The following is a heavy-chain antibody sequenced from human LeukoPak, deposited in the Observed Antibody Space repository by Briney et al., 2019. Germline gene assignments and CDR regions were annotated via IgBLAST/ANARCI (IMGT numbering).Heavy chain of an antibody. CDR2: IGSSGSTI. CDR1: GFTFSSYE. V-gene: IGHV3-48*03. CDR3: ARAGSRGADYYYYYYMDV. Sequence: GGSLRLSCAASGFTFSSYEMNWVRQAPGKGLEWVSYIGSSGSTIYYADSVKGRFTISRDNAKNSLYLQMNSLRAEDSAVYYCARAGSRGADYYYYYYMDVWGKGTTVTVSS. J-gene: IGHJ6*03. D-gene: IGHD2-15*01.